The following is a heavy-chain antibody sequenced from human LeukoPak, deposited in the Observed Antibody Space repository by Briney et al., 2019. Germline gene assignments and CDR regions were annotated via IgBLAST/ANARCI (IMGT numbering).Heavy chain of an antibody. CDR3: ATAFAGNLVDY. D-gene: IGHD1-14*01. J-gene: IGHJ4*02. V-gene: IGHV1-24*01. CDR1: GYTLSDLS. Sequence: GASVKVSCKVSGYTLSDLSMHWVRQAPGKGLGWMGSFALEDGEKIYAQKFQGRVTMTEDTSTDTAYMELSSLRSEDTAVYYCATAFAGNLVDYWGQGTLVTVSS. CDR2: FALEDGEK.